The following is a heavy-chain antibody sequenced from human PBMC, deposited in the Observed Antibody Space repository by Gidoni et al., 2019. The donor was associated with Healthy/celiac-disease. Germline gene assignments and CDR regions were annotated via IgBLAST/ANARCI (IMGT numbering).Heavy chain of an antibody. Sequence: QVQLVQSGAEVKKPGASVKVSCKASGYTFTGYYMHWVRQAPGQGLEWMGWINPNSGGTNYAQKFQGRVTMTRDTSISTAYMELSRLRSDDTAVYYCARDGSRYCSSTSCLMRAFDIWGQGTMVTVSS. J-gene: IGHJ3*02. D-gene: IGHD2-2*01. CDR2: INPNSGGT. CDR1: GYTFTGYY. CDR3: ARDGSRYCSSTSCLMRAFDI. V-gene: IGHV1-2*02.